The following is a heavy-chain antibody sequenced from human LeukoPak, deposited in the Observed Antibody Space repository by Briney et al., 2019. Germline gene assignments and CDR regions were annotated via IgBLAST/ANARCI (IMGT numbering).Heavy chain of an antibody. CDR3: VKITSVTGGDC. CDR1: GFTVSSNY. CDR2: IYSGGST. D-gene: IGHD1-1*01. J-gene: IGHJ4*02. Sequence: GGSLRLSCAASGFTVSSNYMSWVRQAPGKGLEWVSVIYSGGSTYYADSVKGRFTISRDNSKNTLYPQMSSLRAEDTAVYYCVKITSVTGGDCWGQGTRLTVSS. V-gene: IGHV3-66*01.